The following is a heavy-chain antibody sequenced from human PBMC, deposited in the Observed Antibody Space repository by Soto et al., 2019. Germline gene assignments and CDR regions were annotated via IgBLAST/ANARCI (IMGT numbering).Heavy chain of an antibody. J-gene: IGHJ6*02. D-gene: IGHD3-10*01. CDR1: GGSLSGYY. V-gene: IGHV4-34*01. Sequence: XETLSLTFAVYGGSLSGYYWSWIRQPPGKGLDWIGEINHSGSTNYNPSLKSRVTISVDTSKNQFSLKLSSVTAADTAVYYCARGAGLYYGSGSYYKNYYYGMDVWGQGTTVTVSS. CDR3: ARGAGLYYGSGSYYKNYYYGMDV. CDR2: INHSGST.